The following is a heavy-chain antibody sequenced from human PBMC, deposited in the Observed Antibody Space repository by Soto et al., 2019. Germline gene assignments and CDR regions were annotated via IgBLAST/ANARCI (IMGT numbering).Heavy chain of an antibody. D-gene: IGHD1-1*01. V-gene: IGHV3-21*01. J-gene: IGHJ3*02. CDR2: ISSSSSYI. CDR3: ARDLETTGPDAFDI. CDR1: GFTFSSYS. Sequence: EVQLVESGGGLVKPGGSLRLSCAASGFTFSSYSMNWVRQAPGKGLEWVSSISSSSSYIYYADSVKGRFTISRDNAKNSLYLQMNSLRAEDMAVYYCARDLETTGPDAFDIWGQGTMVTVSS.